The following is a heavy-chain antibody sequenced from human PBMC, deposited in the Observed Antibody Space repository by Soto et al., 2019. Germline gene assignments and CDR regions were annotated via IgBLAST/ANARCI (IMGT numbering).Heavy chain of an antibody. CDR2: IYHSGSP. Sequence: QVQLQESGPGLVKPSGTLSLTCAASSGSIFTTNWWSWVRQSPGRGLQWIGDIYHSGSPKYNPSLKSRVSISIDKSKDPFFLNLSSVTAADSAVYYCARKPDVATAKLGGGYVFDVWGHGTMVTVSS. D-gene: IGHD3-16*01. V-gene: IGHV4-4*02. J-gene: IGHJ3*01. CDR3: ARKPDVATAKLGGGYVFDV. CDR1: SGSIFTTNW.